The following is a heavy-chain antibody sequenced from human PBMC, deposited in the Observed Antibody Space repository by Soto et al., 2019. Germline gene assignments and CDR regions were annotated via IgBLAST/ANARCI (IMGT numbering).Heavy chain of an antibody. Sequence: QLQLQESGPGLVKPSETLSLTCTVSGGSISSSSYYWGWIRQPPGKGLEWIGSIYYSGSTYYNPSLKSRVTISVDTSKNQFSLKLSSVTAADTAVYYCARRLRRITMVRGGNYYYMDVWGKGTTVTVSS. CDR1: GGSISSSSYY. V-gene: IGHV4-39*01. CDR2: IYYSGST. J-gene: IGHJ6*03. D-gene: IGHD3-10*01. CDR3: ARRLRRITMVRGGNYYYMDV.